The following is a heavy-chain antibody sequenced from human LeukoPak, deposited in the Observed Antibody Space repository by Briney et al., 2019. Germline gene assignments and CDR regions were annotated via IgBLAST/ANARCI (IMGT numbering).Heavy chain of an antibody. D-gene: IGHD7-27*01. CDR2: IIPIFGTA. V-gene: IGHV1-69*05. J-gene: IGHJ6*03. CDR1: GGTFSSYA. CDR3: ARPSNWDTGYYYYMDV. Sequence: ASVKVSCKASGGTFSSYAISWVRQAPGQGLEWMGGIIPIFGTANYAQKFQGRVTITTDESTSTAYMELSSLRSEDTAVYYCARPSNWDTGYYYYMDVWGKGTTVTVSS.